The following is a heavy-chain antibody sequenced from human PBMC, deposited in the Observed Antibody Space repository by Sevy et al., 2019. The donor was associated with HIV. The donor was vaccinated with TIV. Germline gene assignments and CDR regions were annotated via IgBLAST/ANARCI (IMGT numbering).Heavy chain of an antibody. V-gene: IGHV3-21*06. CDR2: ISSSGKYQ. J-gene: IGHJ6*02. CDR3: ARDSDTYTALANYYGMDV. D-gene: IGHD5-18*01. Sequence: GGSLRLSCTTSGFMFNLYSFNWVRQAPGKGLEWISFISSSGKYQFYADSVKGRFTMSRDTATNSVYLQIDSLRADDTAVYYCARDSDTYTALANYYGMDVWGQWTTVTVSS. CDR1: GFMFNLYS.